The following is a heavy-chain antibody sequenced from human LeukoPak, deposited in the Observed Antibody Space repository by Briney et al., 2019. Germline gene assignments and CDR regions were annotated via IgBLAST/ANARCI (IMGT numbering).Heavy chain of an antibody. CDR1: GFSLSTSGVG. J-gene: IGHJ5*02. CDR2: IYWDDEK. Sequence: SVPALVKPTQTLTLTCTSAGFSLSTSGVGVGWIRQPPGKALQWLALIYWDDEKYYSPSLKSRLSISRDTSRCQLCLTMTNMDPLDTGTYFCAHSYYFGARSYYNVWFAPWGLGTLVSVSS. V-gene: IGHV2-5*02. CDR3: AHSYYFGARSYYNVWFAP. D-gene: IGHD3-10*01.